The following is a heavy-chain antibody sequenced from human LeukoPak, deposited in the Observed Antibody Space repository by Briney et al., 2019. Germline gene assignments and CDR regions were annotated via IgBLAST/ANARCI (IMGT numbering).Heavy chain of an antibody. Sequence: GVSLRLSCEGSGLTCNYAWMSWVRQAPGKGLEGVGRIKSKSDTWATEYAGSVRGRFTFSRDDSKNTVYLQMNSLKIEDTAVYYCTTDPQWGFLGQGTMVSVSS. CDR2: IKSKSDTWAT. CDR1: GLTCNYAW. V-gene: IGHV3-15*01. J-gene: IGHJ3*01. CDR3: TTDPQWGF. D-gene: IGHD1-26*01.